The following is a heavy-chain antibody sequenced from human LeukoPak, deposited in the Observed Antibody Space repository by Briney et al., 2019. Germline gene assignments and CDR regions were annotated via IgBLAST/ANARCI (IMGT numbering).Heavy chain of an antibody. Sequence: GGSLRLSRVASGFTFTGYYLHLVRQTPGKGLEYISTITVSGISTYHTNSVRGRFTISRDNSKNTLYLQMGSLRTEDTAVYYCARSTQYFGTAMNYFDDWGQGTLVTVSS. CDR3: ARSTQYFGTAMNYFDD. CDR1: GFTFTGYY. J-gene: IGHJ4*02. CDR2: ITVSGIST. D-gene: IGHD2/OR15-2a*01. V-gene: IGHV3-64*01.